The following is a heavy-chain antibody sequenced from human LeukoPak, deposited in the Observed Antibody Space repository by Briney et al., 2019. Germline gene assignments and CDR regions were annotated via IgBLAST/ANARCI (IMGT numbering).Heavy chain of an antibody. V-gene: IGHV4-59*12. J-gene: IGHJ4*02. CDR3: ARAQLSSGSYSRSFDY. D-gene: IGHD1-26*01. Sequence: SETLSLTCTVSGGSISGKYWSWIRQTPGKGLEWVGYIYYSGTTKYNPSLKSRVTISVDTSKNQFSLKLSSVTAADTAVYYCARAQLSSGSYSRSFDYWGQGTLVTVSS. CDR1: GGSISGKY. CDR2: IYYSGTT.